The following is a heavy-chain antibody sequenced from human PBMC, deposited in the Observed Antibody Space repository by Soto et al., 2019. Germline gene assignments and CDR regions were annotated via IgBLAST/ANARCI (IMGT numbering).Heavy chain of an antibody. V-gene: IGHV1-69*06. CDR1: GATFRYYV. J-gene: IGHJ5*02. CDR3: ARAVSAAGTENWFDP. CDR2: VIPILGTS. Sequence: WASVKVSCKASGATFRYYVISWVRQAPGQGLEWMGEVIPILGTSSHAQNFQDRVSITADKSTSTAYMELSSLRSEDTAVYYCARAVSAAGTENWFDPWGQGTLVTVSS. D-gene: IGHD6-13*01.